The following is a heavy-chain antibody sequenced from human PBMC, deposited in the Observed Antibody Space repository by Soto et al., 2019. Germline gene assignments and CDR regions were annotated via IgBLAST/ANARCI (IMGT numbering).Heavy chain of an antibody. J-gene: IGHJ4*02. CDR2: IYHTEST. Sequence: SETLSLTCAVSGDSISSSFWWSWVRQPPGKGLEWIGEIYHTESTAYNPSLKSRVTVSVDKSKNQFSLNLDSVTAADTAVYYCARYDFGTFDYWGRGILVTVSS. CDR3: ARYDFGTFDY. CDR1: GDSISSSFW. D-gene: IGHD4-17*01. V-gene: IGHV4-4*02.